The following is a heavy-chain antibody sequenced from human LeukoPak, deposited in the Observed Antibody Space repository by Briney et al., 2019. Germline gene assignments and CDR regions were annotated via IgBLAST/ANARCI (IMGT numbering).Heavy chain of an antibody. V-gene: IGHV3-21*01. CDR1: GFTFSSYS. J-gene: IGHJ4*02. CDR2: ISSSSSYI. D-gene: IGHD3-22*01. Sequence: GGSLRLSCAASGFTFSSYSMNWVRQAPGKGLEWVSSISSSSSYIYYADSVKGRFTISRDNAKNSLYLQMNSLRAEDTAVYYCARGYYDSGGRTGYWGQGTLVTVSS. CDR3: ARGYYDSGGRTGY.